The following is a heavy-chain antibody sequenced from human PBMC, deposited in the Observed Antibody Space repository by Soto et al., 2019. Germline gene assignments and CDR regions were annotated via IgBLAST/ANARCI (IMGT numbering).Heavy chain of an antibody. V-gene: IGHV3-23*01. CDR3: AKRLGGIAVAGDWYFDY. Sequence: EVQLLESGGGLVQPGGSLRLSCAASGFTFSSYAMSWVRQAPGKGLEWVSAISGSGGSTYYADSVKGRFTISRDNSTNTLYLQMNSLRAEDTAVYYCAKRLGGIAVAGDWYFDYWGQGTLVTVSS. J-gene: IGHJ4*02. CDR2: ISGSGGST. D-gene: IGHD6-19*01. CDR1: GFTFSSYA.